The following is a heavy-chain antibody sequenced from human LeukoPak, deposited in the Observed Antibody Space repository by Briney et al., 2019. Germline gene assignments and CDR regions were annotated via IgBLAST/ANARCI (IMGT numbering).Heavy chain of an antibody. V-gene: IGHV3-9*01. CDR2: ISWNSGSI. J-gene: IGHJ4*02. CDR1: GFTFDDYA. CDR3: ARGIGYSTGWYPYYSDY. Sequence: PGRSLRLSCAASGFTFDDYAMHWVRQAPGRGLEWVSGISWNSGSIGYADSVKGRFIVSRDKAKNSLYLQMNSLRAEDTALYYCARGIGYSTGWYPYYSDYWGRGTLVTVSS. D-gene: IGHD6-19*01.